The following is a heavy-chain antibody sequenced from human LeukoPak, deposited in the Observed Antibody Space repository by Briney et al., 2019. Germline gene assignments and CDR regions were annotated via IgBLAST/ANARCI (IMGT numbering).Heavy chain of an antibody. Sequence: ASVKVSCKASGYTFTSYAMHWVRQAPGQGLEWMGRVNPNSGDTNYAQKFQGRVTMTRDTSISTAYMELSRLRSDDTAVYYCARDPIVVIPAAPDFWGQGSLVTVSS. CDR1: GYTFTSYA. D-gene: IGHD2-2*01. V-gene: IGHV1-2*06. CDR3: ARDPIVVIPAAPDF. CDR2: VNPNSGDT. J-gene: IGHJ4*02.